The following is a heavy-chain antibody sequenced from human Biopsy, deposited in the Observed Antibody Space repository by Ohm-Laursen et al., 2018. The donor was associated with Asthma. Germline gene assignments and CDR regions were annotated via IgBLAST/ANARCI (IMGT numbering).Heavy chain of an antibody. D-gene: IGHD5-18*01. CDR2: INGDGSQK. V-gene: IGHV3-7*01. CDR1: GFTFGNFW. CDR3: AREGESSYGLRSPNFDV. Sequence: SLRLSCAASGFTFGNFWMSWGRQTPGKGLEWVATINGDGSQKSYVDSVTGRFTISRDNSKNSLHLQMINLRAEDTAVYYCAREGESSYGLRSPNFDVWGQGTMVTVSS. J-gene: IGHJ3*01.